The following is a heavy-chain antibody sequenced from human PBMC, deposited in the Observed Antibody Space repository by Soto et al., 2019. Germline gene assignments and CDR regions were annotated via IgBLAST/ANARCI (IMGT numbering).Heavy chain of an antibody. CDR2: IYYSGST. CDR3: AREPSKYSSSPFLDV. J-gene: IGHJ6*04. V-gene: IGHV4-59*01. CDR1: GGSISSYY. Sequence: SETLSLTCTVSGGSISSYYWSWIRQPPGKGLEWIGYIYYSGSTNYNPSLKSRVTISVDTSKNQFSLKLSSVTAADTAVYYCAREPSKYSSSPFLDVWGKGTTVTVSS. D-gene: IGHD6-6*01.